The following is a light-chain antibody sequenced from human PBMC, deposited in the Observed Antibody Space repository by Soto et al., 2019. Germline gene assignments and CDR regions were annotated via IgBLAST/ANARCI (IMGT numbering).Light chain of an antibody. CDR2: AAS. CDR1: QGISSY. V-gene: IGKV1-9*01. Sequence: DIQLAQSPSFLSASVGDRVTITCRASQGISSYLAWYQQKPGKAPKLLIHAASTLQSGVPSRFSGSGSGTEFTLTISSLQSEDFAVYYCQQYNNWPPITFGQGTRL. CDR3: QQYNNWPPIT. J-gene: IGKJ5*01.